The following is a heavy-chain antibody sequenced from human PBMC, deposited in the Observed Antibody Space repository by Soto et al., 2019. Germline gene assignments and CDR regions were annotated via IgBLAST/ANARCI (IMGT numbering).Heavy chain of an antibody. CDR3: ARDPSSRDRGYYYYGMDV. Sequence: GGSLRLSCAASGFTFSSYGMHWVRQAPGKGLEWVAVIWYDGSNKYYADSVKGRFTISRDNSKKTLYLQMNSLRAEDTAVYYCARDPSSRDRGYYYYGMDVWGQGTTVTVSS. J-gene: IGHJ6*02. D-gene: IGHD2-2*01. CDR2: IWYDGSNK. CDR1: GFTFSSYG. V-gene: IGHV3-33*01.